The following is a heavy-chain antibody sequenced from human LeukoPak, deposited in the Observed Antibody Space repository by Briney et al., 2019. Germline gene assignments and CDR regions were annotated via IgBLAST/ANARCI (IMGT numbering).Heavy chain of an antibody. J-gene: IGHJ4*02. Sequence: ASVKVSCKASGGTFSSYAISWVRQAPGQGLEWMGGIIPIFGTANYAQKFQGRVTITADESTSTAYMELSSLRSEDTAVYYCASSMVQVPFDYWGQGTLVTVSS. CDR2: IIPIFGTA. CDR1: GGTFSSYA. V-gene: IGHV1-69*13. CDR3: ASSMVQVPFDY. D-gene: IGHD3-10*01.